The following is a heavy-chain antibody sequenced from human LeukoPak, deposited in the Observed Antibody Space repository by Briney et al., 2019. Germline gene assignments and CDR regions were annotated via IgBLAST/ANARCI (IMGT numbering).Heavy chain of an antibody. D-gene: IGHD6-13*01. CDR3: ASPNSSSYAFDI. Sequence: PGGSLRLSCAASGFTFSSYSMNWVRQAPGKGLEWVSFLSSSSSTIYYADSVKGRFTISRDNAKNSLYLQMNSLRDEDTAVYYCASPNSSSYAFDIWGQGTMVTVSS. J-gene: IGHJ3*02. CDR1: GFTFSSYS. V-gene: IGHV3-48*02. CDR2: LSSSSSTI.